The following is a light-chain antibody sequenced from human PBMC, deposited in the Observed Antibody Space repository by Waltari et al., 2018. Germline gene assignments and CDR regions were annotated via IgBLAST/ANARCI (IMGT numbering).Light chain of an antibody. J-gene: IGKJ3*01. CDR3: QQTDSPPFT. CDR2: NVA. Sequence: IQMTQSPSSLSASVGGRVTITCRASQNVTTSLNWYQHKPGQAPRVLIYNVASLQSGVSSRFIGTGSGTDFTLTITSLQPEDFATYYCQQTDSPPFTFGPGTKLDI. CDR1: QNVTTS. V-gene: IGKV1-39*01.